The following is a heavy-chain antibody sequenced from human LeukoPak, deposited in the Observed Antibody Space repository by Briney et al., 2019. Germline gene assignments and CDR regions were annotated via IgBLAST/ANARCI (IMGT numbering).Heavy chain of an antibody. V-gene: IGHV3-23*01. CDR2: ISDSGDST. Sequence: PGGSLRLSCAASEFTFRNYAMSWVRQVPGKGLEWVSAISDSGDSTFYADSVKGRFTISRDNSKSTLDLQMNSLRVEDTAVYYCASLGARDGFDIWGQGTVVTVSS. J-gene: IGHJ3*02. D-gene: IGHD1-26*01. CDR1: EFTFRNYA. CDR3: ASLGARDGFDI.